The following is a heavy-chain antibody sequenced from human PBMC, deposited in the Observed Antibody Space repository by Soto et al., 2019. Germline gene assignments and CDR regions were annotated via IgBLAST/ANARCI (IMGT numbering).Heavy chain of an antibody. J-gene: IGHJ4*02. CDR3: ARGVFLMGDSTIMPNTYFFDS. Sequence: QVQLQESGPGLVKPSQTLSLTCAVSGGSINSDDYYWNWIRQLPGKGLEWIGDIFHSGTTYHNPSLKSRVTISLDTSKSQFSLRLTSATAADTAVYFCARGVFLMGDSTIMPNTYFFDSWGQGSLVAVSS. V-gene: IGHV4-31*11. CDR2: IFHSGTT. D-gene: IGHD1-26*01. CDR1: GGSINSDDYY.